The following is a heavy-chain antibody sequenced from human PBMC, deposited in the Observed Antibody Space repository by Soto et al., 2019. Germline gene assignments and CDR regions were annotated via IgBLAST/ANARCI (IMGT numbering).Heavy chain of an antibody. CDR1: GGSISSSSYS. Sequence: PLSLTCTVSGGSISSSSYSWRWISQHPGKGLEWIGYVYFSGNTDYNPPLKSRVTISVDTSKKQFSLRLTSVTVADTAVYYCARLGYDSSGYPIWFDPWGQGTLVTVSS. V-gene: IGHV4-31*03. CDR2: VYFSGNT. D-gene: IGHD3-22*01. CDR3: ARLGYDSSGYPIWFDP. J-gene: IGHJ5*02.